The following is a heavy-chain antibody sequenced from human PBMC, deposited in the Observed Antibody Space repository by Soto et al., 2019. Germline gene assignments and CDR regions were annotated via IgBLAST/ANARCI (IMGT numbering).Heavy chain of an antibody. D-gene: IGHD5-12*01. CDR3: ARWDSGYDYGAGIDY. Sequence: SETLSLTCTVSGGSISSYYWSWIRQPPGKGLEWIGYIYYSGSTNYNPSLKSRVTISVDTSKNQFSLKLSSVTAADMAVYYCARWDSGYDYGAGIDYWGQGTLVTVSS. V-gene: IGHV4-59*01. J-gene: IGHJ4*02. CDR2: IYYSGST. CDR1: GGSISSYY.